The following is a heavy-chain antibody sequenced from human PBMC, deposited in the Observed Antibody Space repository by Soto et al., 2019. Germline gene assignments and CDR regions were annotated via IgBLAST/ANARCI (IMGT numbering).Heavy chain of an antibody. CDR3: ARDSGSSRWYVGNFLRHYYYGTDV. CDR1: GFPFSSYW. Sequence: WGSLRLSCAASGFPFSSYWMSWVRQAPGKGLEWVANIKQDGSEKYYVDSVKGRFTISRDNAKNSLYLQMNSLRAEDTAVYYCARDSGSSRWYVGNFLRHYYYGTDVWGKGNTVTVSP. D-gene: IGHD6-13*01. CDR2: IKQDGSEK. V-gene: IGHV3-7*01. J-gene: IGHJ6*04.